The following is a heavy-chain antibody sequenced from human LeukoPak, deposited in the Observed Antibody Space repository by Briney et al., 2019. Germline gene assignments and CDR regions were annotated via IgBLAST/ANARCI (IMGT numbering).Heavy chain of an antibody. CDR1: GFTFSSYG. D-gene: IGHD2/OR15-2a*01. V-gene: IGHV3-33*01. Sequence: GRSLRLSCAASGFTFSSYGMHWVRQAPDKGLEWVAVIWYDGSNKYYADSVKGRFTISRDNSKNTLYLQMNSLRAEDTAVYYCARDSNRVFDYWGQGTLVTVSS. CDR3: ARDSNRVFDY. CDR2: IWYDGSNK. J-gene: IGHJ4*02.